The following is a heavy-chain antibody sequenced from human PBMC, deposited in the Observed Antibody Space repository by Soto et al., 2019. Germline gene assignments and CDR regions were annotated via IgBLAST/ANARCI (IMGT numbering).Heavy chain of an antibody. Sequence: PSETLSLTCTVSGGSISSNNYYWGWIRQTPGKGLEWIGSIYYSGSTYYNPSLKSGVTISVDTTKNQFSLKLSSVTGADTAVYYCARRLVRGVIDYWGQGTLVTVSS. D-gene: IGHD3-10*01. CDR3: ARRLVRGVIDY. CDR2: IYYSGST. V-gene: IGHV4-39*01. J-gene: IGHJ4*02. CDR1: GGSISSNNYY.